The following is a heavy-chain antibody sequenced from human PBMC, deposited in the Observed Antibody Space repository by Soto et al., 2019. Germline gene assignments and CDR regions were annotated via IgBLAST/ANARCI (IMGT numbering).Heavy chain of an antibody. CDR1: GFTFSSYN. CDR3: ARARCSSGQCYYFDY. J-gene: IGHJ4*02. CDR2: ISRSGDRT. D-gene: IGHD2-15*01. V-gene: IGHV3-64*02. Sequence: EVPLVESGEGLVQPGGSLRLSCAASGFTFSSYNIHWIRQAPGKGLEFVSAISRSGDRTYYADSVKGRFTITRDNSKNTVWLQMGSLRAEDMAVYYCARARCSSGQCYYFDYWGRGALVSVSS.